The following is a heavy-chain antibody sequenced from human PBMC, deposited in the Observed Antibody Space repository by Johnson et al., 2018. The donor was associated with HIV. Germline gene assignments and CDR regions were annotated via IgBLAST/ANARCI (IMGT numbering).Heavy chain of an antibody. J-gene: IGHJ3*02. CDR1: GFTVISNH. V-gene: IGHV3-53*01. CDR2: IHSGDST. CDR3: ARGEQGSLLGAFDI. Sequence: VQLVESGGGLIQPGGSLRLSCVASGFTVISNHMSWVRQAPGKGLAWVSVIHSGDSTNYADSVTGRFTISRDNSKNTLYLQMNSLRAEDTAVYYCARGEQGSLLGAFDIWGQGTMVTVSS. D-gene: IGHD2/OR15-2a*01.